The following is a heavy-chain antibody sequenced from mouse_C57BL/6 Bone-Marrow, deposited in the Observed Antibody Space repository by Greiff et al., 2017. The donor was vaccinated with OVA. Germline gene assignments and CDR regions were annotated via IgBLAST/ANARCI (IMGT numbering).Heavy chain of an antibody. J-gene: IGHJ4*01. CDR2: IDPSDSET. V-gene: IGHV1-52*01. Sequence: VQLQQPGAELVMPGASVKLSCKASGYTFTSYWMHWVKQRPIQGLEWIGNIDPSDSETHYNQKFKDKATLTVDKSSSTAYMQLSSLTSEDSAVYYCARGRNYYYAMDYWGQGTSVTVSS. CDR3: ARGRNYYYAMDY. D-gene: IGHD2-1*01. CDR1: GYTFTSYW.